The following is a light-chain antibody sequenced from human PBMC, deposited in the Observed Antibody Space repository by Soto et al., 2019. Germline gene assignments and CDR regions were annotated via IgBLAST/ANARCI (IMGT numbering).Light chain of an antibody. CDR1: QSFSISY. CDR2: GAS. Sequence: EIVMTQSPATLSLSPGERATLSCRASQSFSISYLAWYQHKPGQTPRLLFYGASTRAAGIPDRFSGSGSGTDFTLTISSLEPEDVAVYYCQQYDTSPRTFGQGTKVDIK. V-gene: IGKV3-20*01. J-gene: IGKJ1*01. CDR3: QQYDTSPRT.